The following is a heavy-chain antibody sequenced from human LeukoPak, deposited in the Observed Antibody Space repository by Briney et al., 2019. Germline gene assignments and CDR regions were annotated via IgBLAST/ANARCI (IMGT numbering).Heavy chain of an antibody. D-gene: IGHD3-22*01. Sequence: GGSLRLSCAASGFTFSYHWMTWVRQAPGKGLEWVANIKNDGAVKNYVDSVKGRFTISRDNAKNSLYLQMNSLRAEDTAVYYCARDYYNSSGYYWGGIWGQGTMVTVSS. CDR1: GFTFSYHW. CDR3: ARDYYNSSGYYWGGI. J-gene: IGHJ3*02. V-gene: IGHV3-7*01. CDR2: IKNDGAVK.